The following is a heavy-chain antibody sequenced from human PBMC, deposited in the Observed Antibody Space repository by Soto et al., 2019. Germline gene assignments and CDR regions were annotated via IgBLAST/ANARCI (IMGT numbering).Heavy chain of an antibody. CDR1: GGSISSGDYY. V-gene: IGHV4-30-4*01. Sequence: SETLSLTCTVSGGSISSGDYYWSWIRQPPGKGLEWIGNIYYSGSTYYNTSLKSRVTISLDTSKNHFSMKSSSVTAADTAVYYCARTAAGVGANLEYYGMDVWGQGTTVPVSS. D-gene: IGHD1-26*01. J-gene: IGHJ6*02. CDR2: IYYSGST. CDR3: ARTAAGVGANLEYYGMDV.